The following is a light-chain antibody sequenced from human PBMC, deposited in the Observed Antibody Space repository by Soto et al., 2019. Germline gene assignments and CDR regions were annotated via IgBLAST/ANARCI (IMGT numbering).Light chain of an antibody. CDR3: CSYAGSSTFYVV. CDR1: SSDVGSYNL. J-gene: IGLJ2*01. CDR2: EVS. V-gene: IGLV2-23*02. Sequence: LTQPASVSGSPGQSITISCTGTSSDVGSYNLVSWYQQHPGKAPKLMIYEVSKRPSGVSNRFSGSKSGNTASLTISGLQAEDEADYYCCSYAGSSTFYVVFGGGTKVTVL.